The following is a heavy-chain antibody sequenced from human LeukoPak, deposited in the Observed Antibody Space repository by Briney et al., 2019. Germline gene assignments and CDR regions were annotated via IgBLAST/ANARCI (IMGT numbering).Heavy chain of an antibody. Sequence: ASVKVSCKTSGYTFTNHGITWVRQSPGQGLEWMGWISAYRGHTNYAQNLQGRVTMTTDTSTSTAYMELERLTSDDTAVYYCARMGGWEQSDYEGNPDDWGQGTLVTASS. D-gene: IGHD4-17*01. CDR3: ARMGGWEQSDYEGNPDD. V-gene: IGHV1-18*01. CDR2: ISAYRGHT. J-gene: IGHJ4*02. CDR1: GYTFTNHG.